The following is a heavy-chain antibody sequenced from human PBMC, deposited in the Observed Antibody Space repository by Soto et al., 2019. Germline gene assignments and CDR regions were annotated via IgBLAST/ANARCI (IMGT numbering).Heavy chain of an antibody. J-gene: IGHJ4*02. CDR2: INHSGST. D-gene: IGHD1-1*01. V-gene: IGHV4-34*01. CDR3: ARASADRTGTTFFDY. CDR1: GGSFSGYY. Sequence: SETLSLTCAVYGGSFSGYYWSWIRQPPGKGLEWIGEINHSGSTNYNPSLRSRVTISVDTSKNQISLRVSSVTAADTAVYYCARASADRTGTTFFDYWGQGNRVTVSS.